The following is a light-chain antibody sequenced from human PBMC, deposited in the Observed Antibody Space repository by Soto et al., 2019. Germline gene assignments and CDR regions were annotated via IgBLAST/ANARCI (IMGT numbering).Light chain of an antibody. V-gene: IGKV3-15*01. CDR1: QYIGSA. CDR3: QQYGDRPRT. J-gene: IGKJ1*01. Sequence: VLTQSPATLSVSPGDIATLWFRASQYIGSAVAWYHQRSGQAPRLLIFDASIRVPTTPARFSGSVSGTEFTLTISSLESEDFAVYFCQQYGDRPRTFGQGTKVDNK. CDR2: DAS.